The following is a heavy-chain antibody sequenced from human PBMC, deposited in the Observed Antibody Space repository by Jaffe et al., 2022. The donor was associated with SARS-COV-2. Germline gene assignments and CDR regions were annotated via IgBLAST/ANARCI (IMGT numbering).Heavy chain of an antibody. CDR1: GFSVISNY. D-gene: IGHD6-19*01. CDR2: IYGGGGT. Sequence: QLVESGGALVQPGGSLRLSCAVSGFSVISNYMNWVRQAPGKGLEWVSIIYGGGGTDHADSVKGRFTISRDNRKNTLYLQMNSLRVEDTAVYYCVRSGYNSGWYPFDFWGQGTLVTVSS. J-gene: IGHJ4*02. V-gene: IGHV3-66*02. CDR3: VRSGYNSGWYPFDF.